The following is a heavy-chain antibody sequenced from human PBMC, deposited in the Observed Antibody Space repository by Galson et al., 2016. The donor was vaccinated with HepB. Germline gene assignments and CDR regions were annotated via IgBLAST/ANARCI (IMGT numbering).Heavy chain of an antibody. D-gene: IGHD2/OR15-2a*01. CDR3: ARRGYRTTGDDDY. Sequence: QSGAEVTKPGESLKISCKGSGYKFTNYWIAWVRQMPGKGLEWMGIIYCGDSDTRYSPSFQGQVTISADKSINTAYLQWSSLKASDTAMYYCARRGYRTTGDDDYCGQGTLVTVSS. CDR2: IYCGDSDT. J-gene: IGHJ4*02. V-gene: IGHV5-51*01. CDR1: GYKFTNYW.